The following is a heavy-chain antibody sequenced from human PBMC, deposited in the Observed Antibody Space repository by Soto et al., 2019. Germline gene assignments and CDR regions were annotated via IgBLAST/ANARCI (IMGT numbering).Heavy chain of an antibody. CDR3: ARERITIFGVVMEGDP. D-gene: IGHD3-3*01. CDR1: GGTFSSYA. Sequence: SVKVSCKASGGTFSSYAISWVRQAPGQGLEWMGGIIPIFGTANYAQKFQGRVTITADKSTSTAYMELRSLRSDDTAVYYCARERITIFGVVMEGDPWGQGTLVTVSS. CDR2: IIPIFGTA. V-gene: IGHV1-69*06. J-gene: IGHJ5*02.